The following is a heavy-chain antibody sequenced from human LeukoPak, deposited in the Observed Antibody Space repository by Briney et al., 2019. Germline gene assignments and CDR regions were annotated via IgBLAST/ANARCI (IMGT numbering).Heavy chain of an antibody. CDR3: IRDLFDDYSLDY. CDR1: GFTFSIYS. CDR2: ISSSSSII. V-gene: IGHV3-48*02. Sequence: PGGSLRLSCAASGFTFSIYSMNWVRQAPGKGLEWVSYISSSSSIIFYADSVKGRFTISRDNAKNSLYLQMNSLRDEDTAVYYCIRDLFDDYSLDYWGQGALVTVSS. D-gene: IGHD3-16*01. J-gene: IGHJ4*02.